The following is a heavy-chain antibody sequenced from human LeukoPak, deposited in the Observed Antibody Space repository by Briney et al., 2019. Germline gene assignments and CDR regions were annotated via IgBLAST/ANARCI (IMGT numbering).Heavy chain of an antibody. CDR2: IIPIFGTA. Sequence: SVKVSCKASGGTFSSYAISWLRQAPGQGLEWMGGIIPIFGTANYAQKFQGRVTITADESTGTAYMELSSLRSEDTAVYYCARNAYGSGIEYYYMDVWGKGTTVTVSS. CDR3: ARNAYGSGIEYYYMDV. J-gene: IGHJ6*03. V-gene: IGHV1-69*01. CDR1: GGTFSSYA. D-gene: IGHD3-10*01.